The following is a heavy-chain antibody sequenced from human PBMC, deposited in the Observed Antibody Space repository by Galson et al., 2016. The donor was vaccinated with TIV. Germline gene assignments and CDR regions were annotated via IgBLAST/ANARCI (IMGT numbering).Heavy chain of an antibody. CDR1: GDSVSSGGPF. D-gene: IGHD2-21*02. CDR3: AGESCDGDCRCDF. CDR2: IHNTGST. J-gene: IGHJ4*02. Sequence: TLSLTCTVSGDSVSSGGPFWSWLRQHPERGLEWIGYIHNTGSTYYRPSLKRRLSIFSDTSRNEFSLKLTSVTAADTGGYYCAGESCDGDCRCDFWGPGTLVTVAS. V-gene: IGHV4-31*03.